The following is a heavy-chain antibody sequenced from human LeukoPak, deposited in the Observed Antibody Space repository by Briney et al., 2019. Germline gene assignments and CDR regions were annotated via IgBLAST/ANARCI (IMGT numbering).Heavy chain of an antibody. CDR2: ISYDGSNK. Sequence: PGGSLRLSCAASGFTFSSYAMHWVRQAPGKGLEWVAVISYDGSNKYYADSVKGRFTISRDNSKNTLYLQMNSLRAEDTAVYYCARGRLYGGRYRWDYFDYWGQGTLVTVSS. D-gene: IGHD6-19*01. CDR1: GFTFSSYA. V-gene: IGHV3-30*04. J-gene: IGHJ4*02. CDR3: ARGRLYGGRYRWDYFDY.